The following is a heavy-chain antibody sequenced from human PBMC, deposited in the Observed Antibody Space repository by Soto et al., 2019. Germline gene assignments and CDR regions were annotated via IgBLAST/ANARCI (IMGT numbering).Heavy chain of an antibody. D-gene: IGHD2-8*01. V-gene: IGHV3-30*18. J-gene: IGHJ4*02. CDR1: GFTFSNSG. CDR2: ISHDGNNK. CDR3: AKGCAGVTSGSNINY. Sequence: QAQLVESGGGVVQPGRSLRLSCAASGFTFSNSGMHWVRQAPGKGLEWVALISHDGNNKLYADSVKGRFTISRDNPKNTVYVQINALGTENRAVYYCAKGCAGVTSGSNINYWAQGPLVSASS.